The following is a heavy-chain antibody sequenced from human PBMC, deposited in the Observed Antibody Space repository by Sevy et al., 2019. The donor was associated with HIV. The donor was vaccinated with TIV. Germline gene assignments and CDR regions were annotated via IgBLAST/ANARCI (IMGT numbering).Heavy chain of an antibody. CDR3: AKDTTYYYDSSGYWVHY. CDR2: ISGSGGST. D-gene: IGHD3-22*01. J-gene: IGHJ4*02. CDR1: GFTFSSYA. V-gene: IGHV3-23*01. Sequence: GGSMRLSCAASGFTFSSYAMSWVRQAPGKGLEWVSAISGSGGSTYYADSVKGRFTISRDNSKNTLYLQMNSLRAEDTAVYYCAKDTTYYYDSSGYWVHYWGQGTLVTVSS.